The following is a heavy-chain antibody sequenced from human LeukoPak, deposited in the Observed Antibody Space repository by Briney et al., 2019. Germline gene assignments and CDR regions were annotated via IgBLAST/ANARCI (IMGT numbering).Heavy chain of an antibody. CDR1: GSTFSSYS. J-gene: IGHJ4*02. Sequence: PGGSLRLSCAASGSTFSSYSMNWVRQAPGKGLEWVSSISSSSSYIYYADSVKGRFTISRDNAKNSLYLQMNSLRAEDTAVYYCARGAAAGQDYWGQGTLVTVSS. D-gene: IGHD6-13*01. CDR2: ISSSSSYI. CDR3: ARGAAAGQDY. V-gene: IGHV3-21*01.